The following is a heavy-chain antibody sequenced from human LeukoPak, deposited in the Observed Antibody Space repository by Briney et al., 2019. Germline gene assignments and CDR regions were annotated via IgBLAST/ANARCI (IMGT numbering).Heavy chain of an antibody. Sequence: SVKVSCKASGGTFSSYAISWVRQAPGQGLEWMGGIIPIFGTANYAQKFQGRVTITADKSTSTAYMELSSLRSEDTAVYYCAREWFGELLGAGYYYYMDVWGKGTAVTVSS. CDR1: GGTFSSYA. J-gene: IGHJ6*03. CDR2: IIPIFGTA. CDR3: AREWFGELLGAGYYYYMDV. D-gene: IGHD3-10*01. V-gene: IGHV1-69*06.